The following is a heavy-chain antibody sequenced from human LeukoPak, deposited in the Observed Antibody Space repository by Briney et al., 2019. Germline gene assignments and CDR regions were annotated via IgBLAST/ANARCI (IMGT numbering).Heavy chain of an antibody. D-gene: IGHD3-16*01. CDR2: TYYRSKWYN. CDR1: GDSVSSNNAE. V-gene: IGHV6-1*01. Sequence: SQTLSLTCAISGDSVSSNNAEWNWIRQSPSRGLEWLGGTYYRSKWYNDYAESVKSRITFNPDTSKNQFSLHLNSVTPEDTAVYFCAKGSLRGGFDFWGQGNLVTVSS. CDR3: AKGSLRGGFDF. J-gene: IGHJ4*02.